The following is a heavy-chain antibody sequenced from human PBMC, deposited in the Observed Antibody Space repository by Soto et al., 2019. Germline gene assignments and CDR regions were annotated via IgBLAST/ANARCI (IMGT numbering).Heavy chain of an antibody. CDR3: GKGVVIAPNKEFHAAS. CDR2: INVGNGNT. Sequence: ASVKVSCKASGYTFTNSAIHWVRQAPGQTLEWMGWINVGNGNTKYSQKFQGRVTITRDTSASTAYLELSSLISEDTAVYYCGKGVVIAPNKEFHAASWGRGTLVTVP. J-gene: IGHJ5*02. D-gene: IGHD2-21*01. CDR1: GYTFTNSA. V-gene: IGHV1-3*01.